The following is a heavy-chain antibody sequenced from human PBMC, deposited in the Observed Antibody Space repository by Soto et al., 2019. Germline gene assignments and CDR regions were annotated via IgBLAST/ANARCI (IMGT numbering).Heavy chain of an antibody. CDR3: AREGGYTYGYWFDP. J-gene: IGHJ5*02. D-gene: IGHD5-18*01. CDR1: GYTFTDYA. CDR2: ITVGNGNT. Sequence: QVQLVQSGAEVKKPGASVKVSCKASGYTFTDYAIHWVRQAPGQRLEWMGWITVGNGNTKYSQKFQGRIAITRDTSASTAYMELRSLRSEDTAVYYCAREGGYTYGYWFDPGGQGTRVTVSS. V-gene: IGHV1-3*01.